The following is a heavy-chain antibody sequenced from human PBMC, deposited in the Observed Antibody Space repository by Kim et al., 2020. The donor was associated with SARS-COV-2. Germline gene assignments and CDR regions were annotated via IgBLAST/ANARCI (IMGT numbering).Heavy chain of an antibody. Sequence: SETLSLTCAVYGGSFSGYYWSWIRQPPGKGLEWIGEINHSGSTNYNPSLKSRVTISVDTSKNQFSLKLSSVTAADTAVYYCARELGRGWAHHGRGRVDYWGQGTLVTVSS. V-gene: IGHV4-34*01. J-gene: IGHJ4*02. CDR2: INHSGST. CDR1: GGSFSGYY. D-gene: IGHD5-12*01. CDR3: ARELGRGWAHHGRGRVDY.